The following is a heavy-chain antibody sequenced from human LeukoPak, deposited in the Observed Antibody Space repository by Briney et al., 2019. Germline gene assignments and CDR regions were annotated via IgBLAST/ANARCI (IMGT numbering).Heavy chain of an antibody. V-gene: IGHV4-30-2*01. J-gene: IGHJ2*01. CDR2: ISHSGST. CDR1: GGSIISGGYS. CDR3: ARYSSTWPYWYFDL. Sequence: SQTLSLNCAVSGGSIISGGYSWSWIRQPPGKGLEWIGYISHSGSTYYNPSLKSRVTISVDRSKNQFSLKLTSVTAADTAVYYCARYSSTWPYWYFDLWGRGTLVTVSS. D-gene: IGHD6-13*01.